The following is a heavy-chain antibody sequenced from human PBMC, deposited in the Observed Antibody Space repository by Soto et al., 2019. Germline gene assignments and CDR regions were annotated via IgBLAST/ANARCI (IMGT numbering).Heavy chain of an antibody. CDR2: IYYSGST. Sequence: PSETLSLTCTVSGGSISSGGYYWSWIRQHPGKGLEWIGYIYYSGSTYYNPSLKSRVTISVDTSKNQFSLKLSSVTAADTAVYYCARGPITIFGVGFDYWGQGTLVTVSS. D-gene: IGHD3-3*01. CDR3: ARGPITIFGVGFDY. J-gene: IGHJ4*02. V-gene: IGHV4-31*03. CDR1: GGSISSGGYY.